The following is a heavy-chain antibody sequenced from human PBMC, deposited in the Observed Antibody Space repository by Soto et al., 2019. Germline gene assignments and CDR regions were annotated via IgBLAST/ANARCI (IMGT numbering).Heavy chain of an antibody. V-gene: IGHV1-46*03. CDR3: ARAPIRTYYDSLTGGRAWFDP. J-gene: IGHJ5*02. D-gene: IGHD3-9*01. Sequence: QVQLVQSGAEVKKPGASVKVSCKASGYTFTSYYMHWVRQAPGQGLEWMGIINPSGGSTSYAQKFKGRVTMTRNTSPSTVYMELSSLRSEDTAVYYCARAPIRTYYDSLTGGRAWFDPWGQGTLVTVSS. CDR2: INPSGGST. CDR1: GYTFTSYY.